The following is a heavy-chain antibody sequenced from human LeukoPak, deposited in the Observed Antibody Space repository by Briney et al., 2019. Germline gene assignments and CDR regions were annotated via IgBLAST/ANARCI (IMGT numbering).Heavy chain of an antibody. D-gene: IGHD3-22*01. J-gene: IGHJ4*02. CDR2: INLTGGSK. CDR3: ARDDSSGYCPY. Sequence: ASVKVSCKASGYTFTGYYMHWVRQAPGQGLEWLGIINLTGGSKNYAQKFQGRVTMTRDTSTSTVYMKLSSLGSEDTAVYYCARDDSSGYCPYWGQGTLVTVSS. V-gene: IGHV1-46*01. CDR1: GYTFTGYY.